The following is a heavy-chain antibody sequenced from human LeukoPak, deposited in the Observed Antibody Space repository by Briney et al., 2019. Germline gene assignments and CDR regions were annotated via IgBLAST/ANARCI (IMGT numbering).Heavy chain of an antibody. CDR1: GYTFTSYD. D-gene: IGHD5-18*01. CDR2: MNPNSGNT. V-gene: IGHV1-8*03. J-gene: IGHJ6*03. Sequence: ASVKVSCKASGYTFTSYDINWVRQATGQGLEWMGWMNPNSGNTGYAQKFQGRVTITRNTSISTAYMELSSLRSEDTAVYYCARRLSNRADTGLYYYMDVWGKGTTVTVSS. CDR3: ARRLSNRADTGLYYYMDV.